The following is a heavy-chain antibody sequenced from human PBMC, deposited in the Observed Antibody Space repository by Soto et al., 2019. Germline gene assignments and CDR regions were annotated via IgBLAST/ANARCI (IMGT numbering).Heavy chain of an antibody. CDR3: ARGGHIAVVTASFDY. V-gene: IGHV1-18*01. CDR2: ISAYNGNT. CDR1: GYTFTSYG. Sequence: GASVKVSCKASGYTFTSYGISWVRQAPGQGLEWMGWISAYNGNTNYAQKLQGRVTITTDTSTSTVFMELSSLRSADTAVYYCARGGHIAVVTASFDYWGQGTLVTVSS. J-gene: IGHJ4*02. D-gene: IGHD2-21*02.